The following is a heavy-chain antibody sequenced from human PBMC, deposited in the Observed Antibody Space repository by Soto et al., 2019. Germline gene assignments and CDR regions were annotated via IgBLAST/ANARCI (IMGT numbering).Heavy chain of an antibody. CDR1: GGSISSSSYY. CDR3: ARLASIAAADPFDY. D-gene: IGHD6-13*01. J-gene: IGHJ4*02. CDR2: IYYSGST. V-gene: IGHV4-39*01. Sequence: SETLSLTCTVSGGSISSSSYYWGWIRQPPGKGLEWIGSIYYSGSTYYNPSLKSRVTISVDTSKNQFSLKLSSVTAADTAVYYCARLASIAAADPFDYWGQGTLVTVSS.